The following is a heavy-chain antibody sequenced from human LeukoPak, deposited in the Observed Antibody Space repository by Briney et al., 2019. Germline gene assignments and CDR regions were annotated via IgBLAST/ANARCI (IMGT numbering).Heavy chain of an antibody. CDR1: GFTISSFW. Sequence: PGGSLRLSCAASGFTISSFWMHWVRQPPGKGLEWVSGISWNSGSIDYADSVKGRFTISRDNAKNSLYLQMNSLRVEDTAFYYCAKDNRRHYTSGPNPDSLHWGQGALVTVSS. D-gene: IGHD6-19*01. V-gene: IGHV3-9*02. J-gene: IGHJ4*02. CDR2: ISWNSGSI. CDR3: AKDNRRHYTSGPNPDSLH.